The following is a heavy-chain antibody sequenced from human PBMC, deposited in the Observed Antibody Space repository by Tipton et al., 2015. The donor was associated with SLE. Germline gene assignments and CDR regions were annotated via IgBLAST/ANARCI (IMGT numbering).Heavy chain of an antibody. CDR1: GGSISSHY. V-gene: IGHV4-59*11. CDR3: ARVGWELKDYYYMDV. Sequence: TLSLTCTVSGGSISSHYWSWIRQPPGKGLEWIGYIYYSGSTNYNPSLKSRVTISVDTSKNQFSLKLSSVTAADTAVYYCARVGWELKDYYYMDVWGKGTTVIVAS. CDR2: IYYSGST. J-gene: IGHJ6*03. D-gene: IGHD1-26*01.